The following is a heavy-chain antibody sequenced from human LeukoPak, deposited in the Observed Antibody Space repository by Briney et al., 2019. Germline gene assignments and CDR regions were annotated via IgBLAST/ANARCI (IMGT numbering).Heavy chain of an antibody. Sequence: PGGSLRLSCAASGFTFSGYAMSWVRQAPGKGLEWISAISGSGGSTYYADSVKGRFTISRDNSKNTLYLQMNSLRAEDTAVYYCAKGVIEYCSGGSCYSEAEYFQHWGQGTLVTVSS. D-gene: IGHD2-15*01. CDR2: ISGSGGST. CDR1: GFTFSGYA. J-gene: IGHJ1*01. CDR3: AKGVIEYCSGGSCYSEAEYFQH. V-gene: IGHV3-23*01.